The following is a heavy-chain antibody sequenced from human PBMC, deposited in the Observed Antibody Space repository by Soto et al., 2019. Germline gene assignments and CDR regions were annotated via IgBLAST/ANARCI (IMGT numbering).Heavy chain of an antibody. D-gene: IGHD5-18*01. Sequence: SVKVSCKASGGTFSSYAISWVRQAPGQGLEWMGGIIPIFGTANYAQKFQGRVTITADESTSTAYMELSSLRSEDTAVYYCARSGYSYGNNWFDPWGQGTLVTVSS. V-gene: IGHV1-69*13. CDR2: IIPIFGTA. J-gene: IGHJ5*02. CDR1: GGTFSSYA. CDR3: ARSGYSYGNNWFDP.